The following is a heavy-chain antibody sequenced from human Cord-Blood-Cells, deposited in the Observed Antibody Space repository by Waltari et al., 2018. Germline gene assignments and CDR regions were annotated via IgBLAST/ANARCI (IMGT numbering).Heavy chain of an antibody. CDR2: ISAYNGNT. CDR3: ARSPTVTTLSYYYYVMDV. D-gene: IGHD4-4*01. J-gene: IGHJ6*02. Sequence: QVQLVQSGAEVKKPGASVKVSCKASGYTFTSYGISWVRQAPGQWLEWMGWISAYNGNTNYAQKLQGRVTMTTDTPTSTAYMELRSLRSDDTAVYYCARSPTVTTLSYYYYVMDVWGQGTTVTVSS. CDR1: GYTFTSYG. V-gene: IGHV1-18*01.